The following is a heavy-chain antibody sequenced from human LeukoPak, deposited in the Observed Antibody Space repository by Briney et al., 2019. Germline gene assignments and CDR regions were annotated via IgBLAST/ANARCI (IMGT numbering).Heavy chain of an antibody. J-gene: IGHJ3*02. CDR1: GFTFSSYW. Sequence: PGGSLRLSCAASGFTFSSYWMSWVRQAPGKGLEWVANIKQDGSEKYYVDSVKGRFTISRDNAKNSLYLQMNSLRAEDTAVYYCAKDAPDYGDYVRGAFDIWGQGTMVTVSS. CDR3: AKDAPDYGDYVRGAFDI. D-gene: IGHD4-17*01. CDR2: IKQDGSEK. V-gene: IGHV3-7*01.